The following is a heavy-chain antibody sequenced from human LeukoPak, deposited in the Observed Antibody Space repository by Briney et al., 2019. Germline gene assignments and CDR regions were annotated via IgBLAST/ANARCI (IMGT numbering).Heavy chain of an antibody. CDR2: ISAYNGNT. D-gene: IGHD5-24*01. J-gene: IGHJ4*02. CDR1: GYTFTSYG. Sequence: ASVKVSCKASGYTFTSYGISWVRRAPGQGLEWMGWISAYNGNTNYAQKFQGRVTITADESTSTAYMELSSLRSEDTAVYYCACLPQDGYNYVGYFDYWGQGTLVTVSS. CDR3: ACLPQDGYNYVGYFDY. V-gene: IGHV1-18*01.